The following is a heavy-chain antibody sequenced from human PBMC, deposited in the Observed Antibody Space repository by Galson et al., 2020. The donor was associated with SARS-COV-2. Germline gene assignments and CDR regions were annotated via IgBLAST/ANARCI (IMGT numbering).Heavy chain of an antibody. CDR3: ARGRTDITMVVVIFTSSSINFDN. V-gene: IGHV4-34*01. CDR2: ISPSGST. J-gene: IGHJ4*02. Sequence: SQTLSLTCAVYGGSFTGYSWTWIRQPPGKGLEWIGDISPSGSTNYNPSLKSRVTMSVDTSMNQFSLRLRSVTAADTAVYYCARGRTDITMVVVIFTSSSINFDNWSQGTLVTVSS. CDR1: GGSFTGYS. D-gene: IGHD3-22*01.